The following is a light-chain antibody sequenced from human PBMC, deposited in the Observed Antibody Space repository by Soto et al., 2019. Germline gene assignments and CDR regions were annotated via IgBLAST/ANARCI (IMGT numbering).Light chain of an antibody. CDR2: EVI. V-gene: IGLV2-14*01. Sequence: QSALTQPAFVSGSLGQSITISCTETSSDIGGHNYVSWYQLHTGKAPKVLIFEVIKRPSGVSTRFSGSKSGNMASLTISGLRPEDEGDYYCSSYTSTSTVILGGGTKLTVL. CDR1: SSDIGGHNY. CDR3: SSYTSTSTVI. J-gene: IGLJ2*01.